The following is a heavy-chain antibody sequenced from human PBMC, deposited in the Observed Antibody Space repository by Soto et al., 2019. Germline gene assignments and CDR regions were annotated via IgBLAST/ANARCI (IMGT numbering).Heavy chain of an antibody. CDR3: ARDSLSNYYDSSGFDY. Sequence: PGGSLRLSCAASGFTFSSYGMHRVRQAPGNGLEWVAVIWYDGSNKYYADSVKGRFTISRDNSKNTLYLQMNSLRAEDTAVYYCARDSLSNYYDSSGFDYWGQGTLVTVSS. CDR2: IWYDGSNK. CDR1: GFTFSSYG. V-gene: IGHV3-33*01. D-gene: IGHD3-22*01. J-gene: IGHJ4*02.